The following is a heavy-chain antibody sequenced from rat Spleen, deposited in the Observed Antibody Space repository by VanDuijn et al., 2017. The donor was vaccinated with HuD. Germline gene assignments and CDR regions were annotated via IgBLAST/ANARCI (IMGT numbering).Heavy chain of an antibody. CDR2: ISYNGRGT. J-gene: IGHJ1*01. Sequence: EVQLVESGGGLVQPGRSLKLSCAASGFTFSDYNMAWVRQAPKKGLEWVATISYNGRGTYYGDSVQGRFTISRDSAESTLSLQMDSLRSEDTATYYCARHVTDWYFDFWGPGTMVTVSS. CDR3: ARHVTDWYFDF. CDR1: GFTFSDYN. D-gene: IGHD1-1*01. V-gene: IGHV5-7*01.